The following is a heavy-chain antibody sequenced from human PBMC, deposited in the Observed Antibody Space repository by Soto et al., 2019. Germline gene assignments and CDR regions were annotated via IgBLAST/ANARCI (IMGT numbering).Heavy chain of an antibody. Sequence: PSETLSLTCTVSGGSISSSSYYWGWIRQPPGKGLEWIGSIYYSGSTYYNPSLKSRVTISVDTSKNQFSLKLSSVTAADTAVYYCARVYSVIAAAGHYYYYGMDVWGQGTTVTVSS. CDR1: GGSISSSSYY. D-gene: IGHD6-13*01. J-gene: IGHJ6*02. V-gene: IGHV4-39*01. CDR3: ARVYSVIAAAGHYYYYGMDV. CDR2: IYYSGST.